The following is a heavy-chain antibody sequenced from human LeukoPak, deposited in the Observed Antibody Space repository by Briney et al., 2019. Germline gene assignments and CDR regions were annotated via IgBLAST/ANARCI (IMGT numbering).Heavy chain of an antibody. CDR2: IYYNGNT. D-gene: IGHD1-26*01. CDR1: DGSINSYY. CDR3: ARGRSNYYGMDV. J-gene: IGHJ6*02. Sequence: SETLSLTCSVSDGSINSYYWNWIRRPPGEGLEWIGYIYYNGNTNYSPSLKSRVTMSVDTSKNLFSLKVSSVTAADTAVYYCARGRSNYYGMDVWGQGTTVTVSS. V-gene: IGHV4-59*01.